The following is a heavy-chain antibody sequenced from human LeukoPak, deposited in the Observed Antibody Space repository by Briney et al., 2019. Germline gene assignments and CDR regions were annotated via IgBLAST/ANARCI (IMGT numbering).Heavy chain of an antibody. CDR2: ISPNGKST. J-gene: IGHJ3*02. Sequence: GGSLRLSCAASGFTFSSYAMHWVRQAPGKGLEYVSAISPNGKSTFYANSVRRRFSISRDNSKNTLYLQMGSLRAEDMAVYYCARVGDIDAFDIWGQGTMVTVSS. V-gene: IGHV3-64*01. CDR1: GFTFSSYA. CDR3: ARVGDIDAFDI. D-gene: IGHD2-15*01.